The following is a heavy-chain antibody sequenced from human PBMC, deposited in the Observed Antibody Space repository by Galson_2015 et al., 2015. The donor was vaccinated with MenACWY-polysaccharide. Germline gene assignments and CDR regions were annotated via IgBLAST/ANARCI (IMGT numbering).Heavy chain of an antibody. CDR2: IYYSGST. CDR3: AGQVATYNWFDP. V-gene: IGHV4-59*01. D-gene: IGHD5-12*01. Sequence: ETLSLTCTVSGGSISSYYWSWIRQPPGKGLEWIGYIYYSGSTNYNPSLKSRVTISVDTSKNQFSLKLSSVTAADTAVYYCAGQVATYNWFDPWGQGTLVTVSS. CDR1: GGSISSYY. J-gene: IGHJ5*02.